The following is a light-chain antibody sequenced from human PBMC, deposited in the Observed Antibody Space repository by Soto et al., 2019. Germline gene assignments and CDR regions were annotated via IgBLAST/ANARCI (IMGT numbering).Light chain of an antibody. CDR3: CSYAGSYTYV. CDR1: NSDVGGYNY. Sequence: QSALTQPRSVSGSPGQSVTISCTGTNSDVGGYNYVSWYQQYPDRAPKVIIYDVSERPSGVPDRFSGSKSGNTASLTISGLQAEDEADYYCCSYAGSYTYVFGSGTKLTVL. CDR2: DVS. J-gene: IGLJ1*01. V-gene: IGLV2-11*01.